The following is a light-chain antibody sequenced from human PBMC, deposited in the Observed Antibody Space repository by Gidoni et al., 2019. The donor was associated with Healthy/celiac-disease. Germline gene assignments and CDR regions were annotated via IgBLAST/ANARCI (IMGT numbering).Light chain of an antibody. J-gene: IGKJ4*01. CDR1: QSVSSN. CDR2: GAS. CDR3: QQYNNWPPRST. Sequence: EIVMTQSPATLSVSPGERATLSCRASQSVSSNLAWYQQKPGQAPRLLIYGASTRATGIPARFSGSGSGTEFTLTISSLQSEDFVVYYCQQYNNWPPRSTFGGGTKVEIK. V-gene: IGKV3-15*01.